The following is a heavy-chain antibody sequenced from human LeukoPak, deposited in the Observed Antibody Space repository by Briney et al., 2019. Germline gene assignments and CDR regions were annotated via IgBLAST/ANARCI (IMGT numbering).Heavy chain of an antibody. Sequence: GESLKISWKGSGFIFTSYWSGWGRQMPGKGLQWMGIIYPGDSDTRYSPSYQAQTTISAEKTITTSNLQCSIRKASDAACYTVARPARPGEYYGLDGWGQGSTVSVSS. V-gene: IGHV5-51*01. CDR2: IYPGDSDT. CDR1: GFIFTSYW. CDR3: ARPARPGEYYGLDG. J-gene: IGHJ6*02.